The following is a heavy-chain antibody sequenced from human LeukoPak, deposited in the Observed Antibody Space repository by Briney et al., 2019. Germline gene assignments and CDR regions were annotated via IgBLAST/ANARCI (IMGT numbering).Heavy chain of an antibody. V-gene: IGHV3-48*04. CDR1: GFTFSSYS. J-gene: IGHJ3*02. Sequence: GGSLRLSCAASGFTFSSYSMNWVRQAPGKGLEWVSYINNNNSTIYYADSVKGRFTISRDNAKNSLYLQMNSLRAEDTAVYYCAGVVYYYDSWAFDIWGQGTMVTVSS. CDR2: INNNNSTI. D-gene: IGHD3-22*01. CDR3: AGVVYYYDSWAFDI.